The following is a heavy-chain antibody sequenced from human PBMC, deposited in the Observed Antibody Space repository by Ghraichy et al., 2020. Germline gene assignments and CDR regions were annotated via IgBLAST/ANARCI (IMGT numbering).Heavy chain of an antibody. D-gene: IGHD6-25*01. Sequence: SGPTLVKPTQTLTLTYTFSGFSLTTGGMSVSWIRQPPGKALEWLARIDWEDDKYYSPALKTRLTISMDTSRNQVVLTMTNMDTVDTATYYCARYPPYSGYDDWGQGTLVTVSS. CDR3: ARYPPYSGYDD. J-gene: IGHJ4*02. CDR1: GFSLTTGGMS. V-gene: IGHV2-70*11. CDR2: IDWEDDK.